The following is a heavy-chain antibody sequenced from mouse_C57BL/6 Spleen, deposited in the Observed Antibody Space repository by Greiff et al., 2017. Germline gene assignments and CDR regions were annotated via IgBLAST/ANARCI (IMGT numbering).Heavy chain of an antibody. CDR2: INPNNGGT. CDR3: ARHYGSSDGYFDY. V-gene: IGHV1-26*01. CDR1: GYTFTDYY. Sequence: VQLQQSGPELVKPGASVKISCKASGYTFTDYYMTWVKQSHGKSLEWIGDINPNNGGTSYNQKFKGKATLTVDKSSSPAYLELRSLTSEDSAVYYCARHYGSSDGYFDYWGQGTTLTVSS. D-gene: IGHD1-1*01. J-gene: IGHJ2*01.